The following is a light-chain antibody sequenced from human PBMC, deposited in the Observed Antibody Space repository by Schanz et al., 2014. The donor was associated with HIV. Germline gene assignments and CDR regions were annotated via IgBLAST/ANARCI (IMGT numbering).Light chain of an antibody. Sequence: QSVLTQPPSVSGAPGQRVTISCTGSSSNIGAGYDVHWYQQLPGTAPKLLIYGNSNRPSGVPDRFSGSKSDSSASLTITGLRSADEADYSCAAWDDSLSGPVFGGGTKLTVL. CDR1: SSNIGAGYD. CDR3: AAWDDSLSGPV. CDR2: GNS. J-gene: IGLJ2*01. V-gene: IGLV1-40*01.